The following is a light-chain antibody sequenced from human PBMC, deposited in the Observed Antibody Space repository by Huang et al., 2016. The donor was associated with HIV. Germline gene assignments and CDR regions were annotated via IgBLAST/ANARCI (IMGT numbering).Light chain of an antibody. J-gene: IGKJ1*01. CDR1: QNVSTN. CDR2: GAS. CDR3: QHYDNWAPAT. Sequence: EIVMTQSPVTLSVSPGESATLSCRASQNVSTNLAWYQPKPGRAPSILIYGASTRATRVPARFRASGSGTEFTLTVGGLRSDDFAVYYCQHYDNWAPATFGQGTKLEFK. V-gene: IGKV3-15*01.